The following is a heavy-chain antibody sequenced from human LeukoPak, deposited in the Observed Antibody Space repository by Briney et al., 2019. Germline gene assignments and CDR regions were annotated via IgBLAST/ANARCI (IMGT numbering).Heavy chain of an antibody. V-gene: IGHV3-7*03. Sequence: GGSLRLSCAASGVTFSTYWMSWVRQAPGKGLEWVASIKEAGSEKTYVDSVKGRFTISRDNAKNSLYLQMNSLRAEDTAVYYCARPGTSWAFDYWGQGTLVTVSS. CDR3: ARPGTSWAFDY. D-gene: IGHD6-13*01. J-gene: IGHJ4*02. CDR1: GVTFSTYW. CDR2: IKEAGSEK.